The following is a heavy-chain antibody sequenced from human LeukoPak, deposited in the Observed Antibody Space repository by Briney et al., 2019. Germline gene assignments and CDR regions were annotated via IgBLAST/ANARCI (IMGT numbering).Heavy chain of an antibody. D-gene: IGHD2-2*01. V-gene: IGHV1-18*01. Sequence: ASVKVSFKASGYTFTSYGISRVRQAPGQGLEWMGWISAYNGNTNYAQKFQGRVTMTTDTSTSTAYMELRSLRSDDAAVYYCARDLGDIVVVPAAISLPWGQGTLVTVSS. CDR1: GYTFTSYG. CDR2: ISAYNGNT. J-gene: IGHJ5*02. CDR3: ARDLGDIVVVPAAISLP.